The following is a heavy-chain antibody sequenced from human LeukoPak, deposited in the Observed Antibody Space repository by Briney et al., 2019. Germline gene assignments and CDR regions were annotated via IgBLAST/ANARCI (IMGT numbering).Heavy chain of an antibody. CDR1: GGTFSSYA. J-gene: IGHJ3*02. CDR2: ISAYNGNT. V-gene: IGHV1-18*01. Sequence: ASVKVSCKASGGTFSSYAISWVRQAPGQGLESMGWISAYNGNTNYAQKLQGRVATTTDTSTSTAYMELRSLRSDDTAVYYCASMYSGSYDAFDIWGQGTMVTVSS. D-gene: IGHD1-26*01. CDR3: ASMYSGSYDAFDI.